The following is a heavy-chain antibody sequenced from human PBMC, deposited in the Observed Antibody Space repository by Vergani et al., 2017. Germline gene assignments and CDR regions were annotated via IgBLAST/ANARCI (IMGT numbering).Heavy chain of an antibody. D-gene: IGHD3-9*01. J-gene: IGHJ3*02. CDR1: GGSVSSGSYY. Sequence: QVQLQESGPGLVKPSETLSLTCTVSGGSVSSGSYYWSWIRQPAGKGLEWIGYIYYSGSTNYNPSLKSRVNISVDTSKNQFSLKLSSVTAADTAVYYCAGDILTGWDAFDIWGQGTMVTVSS. CDR2: IYYSGST. V-gene: IGHV4-61*10. CDR3: AGDILTGWDAFDI.